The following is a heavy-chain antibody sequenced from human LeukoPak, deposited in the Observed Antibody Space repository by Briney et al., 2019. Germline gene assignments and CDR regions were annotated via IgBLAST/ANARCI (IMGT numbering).Heavy chain of an antibody. CDR2: FIPIFGTA. CDR3: ARGHSHDIDFNGAYYYDSSGYRVWWFDP. D-gene: IGHD3-22*01. Sequence: SVKVSCKASGGTFSSYAISWVRHAPGQGLERGGGFIPIFGTANYAQTLPVRVTLTTGASTSTAYLELSSLRSEDTAVYYCARGHSHDIDFNGAYYYDSSGYRVWWFDPRGQRTLVAVSS. V-gene: IGHV1-69*05. J-gene: IGHJ5*02. CDR1: GGTFSSYA.